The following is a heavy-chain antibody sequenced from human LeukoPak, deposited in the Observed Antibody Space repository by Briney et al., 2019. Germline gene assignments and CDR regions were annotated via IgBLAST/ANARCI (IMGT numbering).Heavy chain of an antibody. J-gene: IGHJ6*02. D-gene: IGHD6-25*01. V-gene: IGHV4-59*01. CDR2: IYYSGST. CDR1: GGSISSYY. Sequence: SETLSLTCTVSGGSISSYYWSWLRQPPGKGLEWIGYIYYSGSTNYNPSLKSRVTISVDTSKNQFSLKLSSVTAADTAVYYCARDRGAAMGMDVWGQGTTVTVSS. CDR3: ARDRGAAMGMDV.